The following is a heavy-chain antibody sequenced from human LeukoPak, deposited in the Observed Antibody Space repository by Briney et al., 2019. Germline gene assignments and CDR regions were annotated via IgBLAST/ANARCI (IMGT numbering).Heavy chain of an antibody. CDR1: GFTFSSHA. J-gene: IGHJ4*02. Sequence: TGRSLRLSCAASGFTFSSHAMHWVRQAPGKGLEWVSLISYDGSITSYADSVKGRFTISRDNSKNTLYLQMNSLRAEDAAVYYCARAPVTSCRGAYCYPFDYWGQGTLVTVSS. CDR3: ARAPVTSCRGAYCYPFDY. CDR2: ISYDGSIT. V-gene: IGHV3-30*04. D-gene: IGHD2-21*01.